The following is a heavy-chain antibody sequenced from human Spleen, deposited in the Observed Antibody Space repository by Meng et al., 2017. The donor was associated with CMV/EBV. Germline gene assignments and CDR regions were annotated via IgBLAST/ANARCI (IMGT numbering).Heavy chain of an antibody. D-gene: IGHD1-26*01. CDR3: ARHGGGATWSPVDY. Sequence: VQLVQSGAEVKTPGESLKISCKASGYRFSSYWIGWVRQMPGKGLEWMGIIYPGDSDTRYSPAFQGQVTISVDKSISTTYLQWSNLKTSDTAIYYCARHGGGATWSPVDYWGQGTLVTVSS. J-gene: IGHJ4*02. CDR2: IYPGDSDT. V-gene: IGHV5-51*01. CDR1: GYRFSSYW.